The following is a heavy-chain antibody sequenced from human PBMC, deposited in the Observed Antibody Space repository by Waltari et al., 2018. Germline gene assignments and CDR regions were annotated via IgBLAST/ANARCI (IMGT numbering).Heavy chain of an antibody. D-gene: IGHD5-18*01. CDR3: ARARTAMVTCFDY. CDR2: INHSGST. J-gene: IGHJ4*02. Sequence: QVQLQQWGAGLLKPSETLSLTCAVYGGSFSGYYWSWIRQPPGKGLEWIGAINHSGSTNYNPSLKSRVTISVDTSKNQFSLKLSSVTAADTAVYYCARARTAMVTCFDYWGQGTLVTVSS. V-gene: IGHV4-34*01. CDR1: GGSFSGYY.